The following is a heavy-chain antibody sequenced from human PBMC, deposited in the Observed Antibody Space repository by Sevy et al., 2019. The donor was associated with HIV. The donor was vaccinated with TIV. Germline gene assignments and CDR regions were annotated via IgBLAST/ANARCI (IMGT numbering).Heavy chain of an antibody. Sequence: PSETLSLTCTVSGGSISSYYWSWIRQPPGKGLEWIGYIYYSGSTNYNPSLKRRVTISVDTSKNQFSLKPSSVTAADTAVYYCARERGAYCSGGSGYSEGPFDYWGQGTLVTVSS. D-gene: IGHD2-15*01. CDR2: IYYSGST. CDR3: ARERGAYCSGGSGYSEGPFDY. J-gene: IGHJ4*02. CDR1: GGSISSYY. V-gene: IGHV4-59*01.